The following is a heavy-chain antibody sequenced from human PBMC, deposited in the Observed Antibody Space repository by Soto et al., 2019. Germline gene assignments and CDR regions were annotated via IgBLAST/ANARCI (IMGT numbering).Heavy chain of an antibody. Sequence: PSETLSLTCTVSGGSIRSDRWGWIRQPPGKGLEWIGYLDYSGSPKYNPSLKSRVTISMDTPKNQVSLTLNSVTAADTAVYYCATQEVGGSYVYTFDPWGQGTLVTVSS. CDR2: LDYSGSP. V-gene: IGHV4-59*08. J-gene: IGHJ5*02. CDR3: ATQEVGGSYVYTFDP. D-gene: IGHD1-26*01. CDR1: GGSIRSDR.